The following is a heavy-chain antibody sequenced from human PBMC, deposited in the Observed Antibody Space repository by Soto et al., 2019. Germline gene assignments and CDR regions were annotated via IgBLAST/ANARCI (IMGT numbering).Heavy chain of an antibody. V-gene: IGHV1-69*13. J-gene: IGHJ6*02. D-gene: IGHD3-10*01. CDR3: ANGYYGSGSYYPIYYYYGMDV. Sequence: ASVKVSCKASGGTFSSYAISRVRQAPGQGLEWMGGIIPIFGTANYAQKFQGRVTITADESTSTAYMELSSLRSEDTAVYYCANGYYGSGSYYPIYYYYGMDVWGQGTTVTVSS. CDR2: IIPIFGTA. CDR1: GGTFSSYA.